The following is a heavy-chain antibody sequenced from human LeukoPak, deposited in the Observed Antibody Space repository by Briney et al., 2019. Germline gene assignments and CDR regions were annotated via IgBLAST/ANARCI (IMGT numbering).Heavy chain of an antibody. V-gene: IGHV1-8*01. Sequence: ASVNVSCKASGDTLTSYDINWVRQATGQGLEWMGWMNSNSGNTVYAPKFQGRVTMTRNTSRSTAYIELSSLRSEDTAVYYCVRRLRGLDYWGQGTLVNVSP. CDR1: GDTLTSYD. D-gene: IGHD3-10*01. CDR3: VRRLRGLDY. CDR2: MNSNSGNT. J-gene: IGHJ4*02.